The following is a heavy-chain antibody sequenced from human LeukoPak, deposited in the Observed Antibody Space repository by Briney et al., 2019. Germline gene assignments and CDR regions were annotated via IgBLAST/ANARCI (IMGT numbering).Heavy chain of an antibody. J-gene: IGHJ4*02. Sequence: ASVKVSCKASGYTFTSYGISWVRQAPGQGLEWMGWISAYNGNTNYAQKLQGRVTMTTDTSTSTAYMELRSLRSDDTAVYYCARARGSGWYDVRPTLDYWGQGTLVTVSS. CDR2: ISAYNGNT. CDR1: GYTFTSYG. CDR3: ARARGSGWYDVRPTLDY. D-gene: IGHD6-19*01. V-gene: IGHV1-18*01.